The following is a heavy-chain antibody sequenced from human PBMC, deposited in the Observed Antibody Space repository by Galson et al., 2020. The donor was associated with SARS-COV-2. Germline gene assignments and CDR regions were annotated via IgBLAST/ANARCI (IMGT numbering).Heavy chain of an antibody. CDR3: ARDIGVRVPSRGWFDP. J-gene: IGHJ5*02. V-gene: IGHV4-38-2*02. Sequence: SETLSLTCTVSGYSISSGYYWGWIRQPPGKGLEWIGSIYHSGSTYYNPSLKSRVTISVDTSKNQFSLKLSSVTAADTAVYYCARDIGVRVPSRGWFDPWGQGTLVTVSS. CDR1: GYSISSGYY. D-gene: IGHD3-10*01. CDR2: IYHSGST.